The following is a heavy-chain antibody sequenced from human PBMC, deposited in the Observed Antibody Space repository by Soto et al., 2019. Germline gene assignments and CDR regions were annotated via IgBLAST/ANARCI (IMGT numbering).Heavy chain of an antibody. CDR3: ASATSIAVAGKET. J-gene: IGHJ4*02. V-gene: IGHV1-18*01. CDR1: GDTVTKYG. Sequence: QVQLVQSGGEVKKPGASVKVSCKASGDTVTKYGISWVRQAPGQWLEWLGWISFYNGHTNYALKFQDRITFTTDTSMSTASIELRSLTSDDTAVYYCASATSIAVAGKETWGQGTLVTVSS. D-gene: IGHD6-19*01. CDR2: ISFYNGHT.